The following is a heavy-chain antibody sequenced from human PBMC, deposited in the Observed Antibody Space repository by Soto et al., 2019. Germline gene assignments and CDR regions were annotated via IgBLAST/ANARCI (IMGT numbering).Heavy chain of an antibody. CDR1: GYTFTSYG. D-gene: IGHD3-22*01. J-gene: IGHJ4*01. V-gene: IGHV1-18*01. CDR3: ARAKAVDSSGYPFDY. CDR2: ISASIGNT. Sequence: VASVKVSCKASGYTFTSYGISWVRQAPGQGLEWMGWISASIGNTNYAQKLQGRVTLTTDTSTSTAYMELRSLTSDDTAVYYCARAKAVDSSGYPFDYWG.